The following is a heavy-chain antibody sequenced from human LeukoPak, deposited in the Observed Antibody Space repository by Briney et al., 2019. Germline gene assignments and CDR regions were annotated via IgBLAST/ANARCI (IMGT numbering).Heavy chain of an antibody. CDR2: IYSGGST. D-gene: IGHD2-8*01. CDR1: GFTFDDYA. CDR3: ARYSTTTAFDY. J-gene: IGHJ4*02. V-gene: IGHV3-66*01. Sequence: GRSLRLSCAASGFTFDDYAMHWVRQAPGKGLEWVSVIYSGGSTYYADSVKGRFTISRDNSKNTLYLQMNSLRAEDTAVYYCARYSTTTAFDYWGQGTLVTVSS.